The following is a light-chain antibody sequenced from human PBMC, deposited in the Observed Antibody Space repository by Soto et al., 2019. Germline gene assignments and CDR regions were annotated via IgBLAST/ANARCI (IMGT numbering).Light chain of an antibody. CDR1: SSNIGAGYD. CDR2: GNS. Sequence: QSVLTQPPSVSGAPGQRVTISCTGSSSNIGAGYDVHWYQQLPGTAPKLLIYGNSNRPSGVPDRFSGSKSGTSASLAITGLQAEDDADYYCQSYDSSLNVFGTGTKVTVL. J-gene: IGLJ1*01. CDR3: QSYDSSLNV. V-gene: IGLV1-40*01.